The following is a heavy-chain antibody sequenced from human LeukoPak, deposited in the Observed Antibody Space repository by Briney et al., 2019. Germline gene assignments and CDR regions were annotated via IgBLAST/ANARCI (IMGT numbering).Heavy chain of an antibody. CDR1: GFTFDDYG. J-gene: IGHJ6*03. D-gene: IGHD3-10*01. CDR3: ARVGGSGVYYYYYYMDV. CDR2: IKQDGSEK. V-gene: IGHV3-7*01. Sequence: PGGSLRLSCAASGFTFDDYGMSWVRQVPGKGLEWVANIKQDGSEKYYVDSVKGRFTISRDNAKNSLYLQMNSLRAEDTAVYYCARVGGSGVYYYYYYMDVWGKGTTVTISS.